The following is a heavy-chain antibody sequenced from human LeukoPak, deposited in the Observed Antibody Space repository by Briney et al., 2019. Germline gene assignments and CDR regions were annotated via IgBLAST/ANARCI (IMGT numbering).Heavy chain of an antibody. J-gene: IGHJ4*02. V-gene: IGHV4-59*01. CDR2: IFSSGST. CDR3: ARGPYYFDY. CDR1: GSSISSYY. Sequence: PSETLSLTCTVSGSSISSYYWNWIRQPPGKGLEWIGYIFSSGSTNYNPSLRSRVTISVDTSKNQFSLKLSSVTAADTAVYYCARGPYYFDYWGQGTLVTVSS.